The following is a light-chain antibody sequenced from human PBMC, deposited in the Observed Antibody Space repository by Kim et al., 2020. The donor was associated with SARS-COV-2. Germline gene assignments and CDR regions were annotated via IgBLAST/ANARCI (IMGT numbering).Light chain of an antibody. Sequence: GKTVTRTGTRSSGSIDDNYVQWYQHRPGGVPTTVIYEDDQRPSGVSDRFSGSIDNSSNSASLTISGLRTEDEADYYCQSYNRDNVLFGGGTQLTVL. CDR3: QSYNRDNVL. V-gene: IGLV6-57*03. CDR1: SGSIDDNY. J-gene: IGLJ2*01. CDR2: EDD.